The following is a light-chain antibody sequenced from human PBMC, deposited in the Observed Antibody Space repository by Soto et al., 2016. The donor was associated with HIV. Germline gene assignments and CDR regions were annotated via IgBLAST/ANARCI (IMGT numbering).Light chain of an antibody. CDR2: PKY. CDR3: NSRDSSGNRVV. V-gene: IGLV3-19*01. Sequence: SELTQDPAVSVALGQTVTITCRGDSLKNYFTSWYLQKPGQAPILLIFPKYNRPPGIPDRFSGSSSGNTASLTITGAQAEDEADYYCNSRDSSGNRVVFGGGTKLTVL. J-gene: IGLJ2*01. CDR1: SLKNYF.